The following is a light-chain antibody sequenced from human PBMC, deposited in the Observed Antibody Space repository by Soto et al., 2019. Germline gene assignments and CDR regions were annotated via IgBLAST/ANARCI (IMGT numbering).Light chain of an antibody. CDR3: QQYNSYPWT. J-gene: IGKJ1*01. CDR1: QSISSW. CDR2: KAS. V-gene: IGKV1-5*03. Sequence: DIQMTQSPSTLSASVGDRVTITCRASQSISSWLAWYQQKPGKAPKLLIYKASSLESGVPSRFSGSGSGTEFTLTISSLQPDAFATYYCQQYNSYPWTFGQGNKVEIK.